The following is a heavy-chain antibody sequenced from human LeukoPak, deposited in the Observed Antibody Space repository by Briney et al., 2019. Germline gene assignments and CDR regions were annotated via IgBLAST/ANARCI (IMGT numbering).Heavy chain of an antibody. V-gene: IGHV3-33*01. CDR3: ARDLLLRYTWSFEH. CDR2: IWYDGSNR. Sequence: GGSLRLSCAASGFIFSNYGMHWVRQAPGKGLEWVAVIWYDGSNRYYADSVKGRFTVSRDNSKNTLYLQMNSLRVEDSAVYYCARDLLLRYTWSFEHWGQGTLVTVSS. D-gene: IGHD3-16*02. CDR1: GFIFSNYG. J-gene: IGHJ4*02.